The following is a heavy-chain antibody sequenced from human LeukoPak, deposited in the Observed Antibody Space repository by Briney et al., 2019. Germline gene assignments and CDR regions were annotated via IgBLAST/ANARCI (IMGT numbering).Heavy chain of an antibody. J-gene: IGHJ6*03. D-gene: IGHD6-19*01. CDR2: ISSAGST. V-gene: IGHV3-66*01. CDR3: ARETVQWLVLEPYYYYYMDV. CDR1: GFTVNNNY. Sequence: GGSLRLSCAASGFTVNNNYMSWVRQAPGKGLEWVSFISSAGSTYYADSVKGRFTISRDTSKNTLSLQMNSLRAEDTAVYYCARETVQWLVLEPYYYYYMDVWGKGTTVTISS.